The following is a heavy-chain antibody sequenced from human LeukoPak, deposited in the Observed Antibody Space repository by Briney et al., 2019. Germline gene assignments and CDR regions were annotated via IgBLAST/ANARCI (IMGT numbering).Heavy chain of an antibody. CDR3: ARYSSSSGGASHYFDY. V-gene: IGHV3-74*01. CDR1: GFSLRSYW. CDR2: ISGDGSMT. J-gene: IGHJ4*02. Sequence: GGSLRLSCAVSGFSLRSYWMHWVRQAPGKGLVWVSRISGDGSMTNYADSVKGRSTISRDNAKNTVYLQMNSLRAEDTAVYYCARYSSSSGGASHYFDYWGQGTLVTVSS. D-gene: IGHD6-6*01.